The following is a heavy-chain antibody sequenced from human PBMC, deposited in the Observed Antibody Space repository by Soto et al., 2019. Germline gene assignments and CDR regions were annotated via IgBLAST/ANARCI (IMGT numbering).Heavy chain of an antibody. CDR3: ARGGKSTKVRGATEQYDY. CDR2: ISSSSSTI. J-gene: IGHJ4*02. V-gene: IGHV3-48*02. D-gene: IGHD3-10*01. CDR1: GFTFSSYS. Sequence: EVQLVESGGGLVQPGGSLRLSCAASGFTFSSYSMNWVRQAPGKGLEWVSYISSSSSTIYYADSVKGRFTISRDNAKNSLYLQMTSLRDENTAVYYCARGGKSTKVRGATEQYDYWGQGTLVTVSS.